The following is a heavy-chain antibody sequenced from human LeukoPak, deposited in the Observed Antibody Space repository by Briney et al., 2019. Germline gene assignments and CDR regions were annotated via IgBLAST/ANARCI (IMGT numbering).Heavy chain of an antibody. CDR1: GFTFSDYY. CDR3: ASCRDGYPCL. Sequence: LRLSCAASGFTFSDYYMSWIRQAPGKGLEWVGSIYYSGSTYYNPSLKSRVTISVDTSKNQFSLKLSSVTAADTAVYYCASCRDGYPCLWGQGTLVTVSS. CDR2: IYYSGST. J-gene: IGHJ4*02. D-gene: IGHD5-24*01. V-gene: IGHV4-38-2*01.